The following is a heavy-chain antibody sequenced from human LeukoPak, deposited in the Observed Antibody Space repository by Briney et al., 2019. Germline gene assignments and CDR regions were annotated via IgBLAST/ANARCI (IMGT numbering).Heavy chain of an antibody. V-gene: IGHV6-1*01. J-gene: IGHJ4*02. Sequence: SQTLSLTCAISGGSVSSNTAAWNWIRQSPSRGLEWLGRTYYRSKWYNDYAGSVKSRITINPDTSKNQFSLQLNSVTPEDTAVYYCVRDHGYDFDYWGRGTLVTVSS. CDR2: TYYRSKWYN. D-gene: IGHD5-18*01. CDR3: VRDHGYDFDY. CDR1: GGSVSSNTAA.